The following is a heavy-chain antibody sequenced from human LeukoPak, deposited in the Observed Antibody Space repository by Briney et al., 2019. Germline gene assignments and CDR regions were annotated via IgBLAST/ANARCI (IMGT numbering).Heavy chain of an antibody. J-gene: IGHJ6*02. CDR1: GFTFSSYA. Sequence: GGSLRLSCAASGFTFSSYAMHWVRQAPGKGLEWVAVISYDGSNKYYADSVKGRFTISRDNSKNTLYLQMNSLRAEDTAVYYSARTDFWSGSDHYGMDVWGQGTTVTVSS. D-gene: IGHD3-3*01. CDR2: ISYDGSNK. CDR3: ARTDFWSGSDHYGMDV. V-gene: IGHV3-30-3*01.